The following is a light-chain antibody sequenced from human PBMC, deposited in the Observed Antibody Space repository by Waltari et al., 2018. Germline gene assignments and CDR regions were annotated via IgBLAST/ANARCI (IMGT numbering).Light chain of an antibody. CDR2: WAS. V-gene: IGKV4-1*01. CDR3: QQYYTTPLT. CDR1: QSVLYTPNNKNY. Sequence: DIVMTQSPDSLAVSLGERATNQCKSSQSVLYTPNNKNYLAWYQHKPGQSPKLLLYWASTRESGVPDRFSGSGSGTDFTLTISSLQAEDVAVYYCQQYYTTPLTFGGGTKVEI. J-gene: IGKJ4*01.